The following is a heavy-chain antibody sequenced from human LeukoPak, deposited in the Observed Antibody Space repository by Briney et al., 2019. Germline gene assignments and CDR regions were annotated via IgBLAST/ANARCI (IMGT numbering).Heavy chain of an antibody. D-gene: IGHD6-13*01. J-gene: IGHJ5*02. CDR3: AKFRDSRSWVWFDP. Sequence: PGGSLRLSCAASGFTFSSYAMSWVRQAPGKGPEWVSAISGSGGSTYYADSVKGRFTISRDNSKNTLYLQMNSLRAEDTAVYYCAKFRDSRSWVWFDPWGQGTLVTVSS. CDR1: GFTFSSYA. CDR2: ISGSGGST. V-gene: IGHV3-23*01.